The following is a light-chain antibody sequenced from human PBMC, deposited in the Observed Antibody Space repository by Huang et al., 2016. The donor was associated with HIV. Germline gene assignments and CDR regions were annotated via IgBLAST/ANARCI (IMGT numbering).Light chain of an antibody. V-gene: IGKV4-1*01. CDR1: QSVLSSSNDKNY. Sequence: DIVMTQSPDSLAVSLGERATINCSSSQSVLSSSNDKNYLTWYQQKQGQPPKLLIYWASTRESGVPERFSGSGSGTHFPLTIASLQAEDVAVYYCQQYYSVPRTFGQGTKVEIK. CDR3: QQYYSVPRT. CDR2: WAS. J-gene: IGKJ1*01.